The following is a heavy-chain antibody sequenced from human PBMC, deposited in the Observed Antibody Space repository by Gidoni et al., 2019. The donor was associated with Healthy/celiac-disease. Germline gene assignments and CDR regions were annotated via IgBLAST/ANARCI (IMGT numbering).Heavy chain of an antibody. J-gene: IGHJ6*02. CDR3: ARIRSLSRGDPGYYYGMDV. D-gene: IGHD2-21*02. Sequence: QVQLQYSVPGLVKPSETLSLTCTVSVCSIIICYWSWSRQPPGKGLEGIGYIYYSGSTNYNPYLKSRVTISVDTYKNQFALKLSSVTAADTAVYYCARIRSLSRGDPGYYYGMDVWGQGTTVTVSS. V-gene: IGHV4-59*01. CDR2: IYYSGST. CDR1: VCSIIICY.